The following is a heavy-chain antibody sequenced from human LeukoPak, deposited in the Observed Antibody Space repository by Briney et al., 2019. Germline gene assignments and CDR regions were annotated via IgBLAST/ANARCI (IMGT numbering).Heavy chain of an antibody. CDR2: ISSNGGST. Sequence: GGSLRLSCAASGLTFSAFGMHWVRQAPGKGLEYVSSISSNGGSTYYADSVKGRFTISRDNSKNTLFLQMSSLRTEDTAVYYCASPYSGYDYNFDHWGQGTLVTVSS. CDR3: ASPYSGYDYNFDH. J-gene: IGHJ4*02. D-gene: IGHD5-12*01. CDR1: GLTFSAFG. V-gene: IGHV3-64D*06.